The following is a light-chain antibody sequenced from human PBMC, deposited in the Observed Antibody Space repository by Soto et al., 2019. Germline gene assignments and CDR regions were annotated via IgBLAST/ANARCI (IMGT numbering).Light chain of an antibody. CDR2: SAS. V-gene: IGKV1D-12*01. Sequence: DIQMTQSPSSVSASVGDRVTITCRASQVISSWLAWYQQKPGKAPKLLIYSASSLHTGVPLRFRGSGSGTGFTLTISSLQPEDFATYYCQQANSFPYTFGQGTKLEIK. CDR1: QVISSW. CDR3: QQANSFPYT. J-gene: IGKJ2*01.